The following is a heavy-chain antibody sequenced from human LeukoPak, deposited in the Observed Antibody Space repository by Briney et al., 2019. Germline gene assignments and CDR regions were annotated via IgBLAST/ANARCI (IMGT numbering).Heavy chain of an antibody. CDR3: AKVKVAGAIGWLDR. J-gene: IGHJ5*02. CDR2: LSHDEKNK. CDR1: GFTFSSYG. V-gene: IGHV3-30*18. Sequence: GGSLRLSCAASGFTFSSYGMHWVRQASGKGLEWVALLSHDEKNKYYADSVKGRFTISRDNSKNTLYLQMNSLRAEDTAVYYCAKVKVAGAIGWLDRWGQGTLVTVSS. D-gene: IGHD2-2*02.